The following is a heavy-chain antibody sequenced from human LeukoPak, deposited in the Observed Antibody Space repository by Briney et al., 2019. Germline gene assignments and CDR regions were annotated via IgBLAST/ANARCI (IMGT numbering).Heavy chain of an antibody. D-gene: IGHD6-13*01. CDR3: ARIAAAGYNWFDP. CDR2: IYHSGST. J-gene: IGHJ5*02. V-gene: IGHV4-4*02. Sequence: PSETLSLTCAVSGGSISGSNWWSWVRQPPGKGLEWIGEIYHSGSTNYNPSLKSRVTISVDKSKNQYSLKLSSVTAADTAVYYCARIAAAGYNWFDPWGQGTLVTVSS. CDR1: GGSISGSNW.